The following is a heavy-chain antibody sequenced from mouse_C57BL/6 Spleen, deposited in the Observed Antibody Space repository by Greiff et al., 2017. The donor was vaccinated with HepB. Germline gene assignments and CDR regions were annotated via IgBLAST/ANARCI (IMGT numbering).Heavy chain of an antibody. CDR2: ISYDGSN. CDR1: GYSITSGYY. J-gene: IGHJ3*01. V-gene: IGHV3-6*01. Sequence: EVQLVESGPGLVKPSQSLSLTCSVTGYSITSGYYWNWIRQFPGNKLEWMGYISYDGSNNYNPSLKNRISITRDTSKNQFFLKLNSVTTEDTATYYCARGGGIYDGYYWGQGTLVTVSA. CDR3: ARGGGIYDGYY. D-gene: IGHD2-3*01.